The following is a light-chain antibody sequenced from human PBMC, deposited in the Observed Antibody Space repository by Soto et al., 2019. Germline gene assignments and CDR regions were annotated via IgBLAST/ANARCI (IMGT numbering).Light chain of an antibody. Sequence: EIVLTQSPGTRSLSPGERATLSCRASQSVSSSYLAWYQQKPGQAPRHLINGASSRATGIPDRFSGSGAGTDFTLTIRRLEPEDFAVYFCQQYGTSPPSTFGQGPRLEIK. J-gene: IGKJ5*01. CDR1: QSVSSSY. CDR2: GAS. V-gene: IGKV3-20*01. CDR3: QQYGTSPPST.